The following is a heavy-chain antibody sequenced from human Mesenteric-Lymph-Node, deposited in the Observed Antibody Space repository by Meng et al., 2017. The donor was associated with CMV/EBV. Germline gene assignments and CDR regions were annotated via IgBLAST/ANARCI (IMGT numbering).Heavy chain of an antibody. CDR1: GGSFSGYY. CDR3: ARYYYGSGSADY. CDR2: INHSGST. Sequence: CDVYGGSFSGYYWSGIRQPPGKGLEWIGEINHSGSTNYNPSLKSRVTISVDTSKNQFSLKLSSVTAADTAVYYCARYYYGSGSADYWGQGTLVTVSS. J-gene: IGHJ4*02. D-gene: IGHD3-10*01. V-gene: IGHV4-34*01.